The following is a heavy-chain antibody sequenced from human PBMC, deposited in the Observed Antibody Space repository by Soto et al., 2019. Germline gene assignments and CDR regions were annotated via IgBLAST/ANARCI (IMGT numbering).Heavy chain of an antibody. CDR3: ARGRIGYCSSASCFANYYYAMDV. J-gene: IGHJ6*02. Sequence: SETLSLTCTVSGGSLTNYYWTWIRQPPGKGLEWIGYIYYTGSTSYNPSLNSRVTISVDTSKNQFSLKLSSVTAADTAVYYCARGRIGYCSSASCFANYYYAMDVWGQGTTVTVSS. D-gene: IGHD2-2*01. V-gene: IGHV4-59*12. CDR2: IYYTGST. CDR1: GGSLTNYY.